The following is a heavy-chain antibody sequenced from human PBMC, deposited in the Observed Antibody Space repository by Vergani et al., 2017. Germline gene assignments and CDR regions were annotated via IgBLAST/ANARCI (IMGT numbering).Heavy chain of an antibody. J-gene: IGHJ4*02. CDR2: INPNSGGT. D-gene: IGHD3-3*01. V-gene: IGHV1-2*02. CDR1: GYTFTGYY. Sequence: QVQLVQSGAEVKKPGASVKVSCKASGYTFTGYYMHWVRQAPGQGLEWMGWINPNSGGTNYAQKFQGMVTMTRDTSISTAYMELSRLRSDDTAVYYCARTSITIFGVVVNFDYWGQGTLVSVSS. CDR3: ARTSITIFGVVVNFDY.